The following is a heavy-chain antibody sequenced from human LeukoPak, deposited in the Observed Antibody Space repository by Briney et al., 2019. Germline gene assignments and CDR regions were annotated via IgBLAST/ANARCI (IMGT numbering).Heavy chain of an antibody. CDR3: ARVGRVVREDYYYYMDV. V-gene: IGHV4-59*11. CDR1: GGSISSHY. J-gene: IGHJ6*03. CDR2: IYYSGST. Sequence: SETLSLTCTVSGGSISSHYWSWIRQPPGKGLEWIGYIYYSGSTNYNPSLKSRVTISVDTSKNQFSLKLSSVTAADTAVYYCARVGRVVREDYYYYMDVWGKGTTVTVSS. D-gene: IGHD2-15*01.